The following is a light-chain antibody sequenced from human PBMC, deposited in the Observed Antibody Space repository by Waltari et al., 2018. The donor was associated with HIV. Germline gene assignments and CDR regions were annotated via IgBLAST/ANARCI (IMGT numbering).Light chain of an antibody. V-gene: IGKV3-15*01. CDR3: QQYNHGPWT. CDR1: QSVTTN. J-gene: IGKJ1*01. CDR2: GTS. Sequence: EIVMTQSPDTLSVSPGERATLSCRASQSVTTNLAWYQQKPGQAPRLLFYGTSTRATGLPDRFSGSGSGTEFTLTISSLQSEDSAVYYCQQYNHGPWTFGQGTTVEIK.